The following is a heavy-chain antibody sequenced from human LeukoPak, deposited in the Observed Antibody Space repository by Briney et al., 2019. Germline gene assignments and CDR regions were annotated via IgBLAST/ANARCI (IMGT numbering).Heavy chain of an antibody. J-gene: IGHJ1*01. CDR2: ISAYNGNT. Sequence: ASVKVSCKASGYTFTSYGISWVRQAPGQGLEWMGWISAYNGNTNYAQKLQGRVTMTTDTSTSTAYMELRSLRSDDTVVYYCARGHRDIVVVTAIPEYFQHWGQGTLVTVSS. V-gene: IGHV1-18*01. D-gene: IGHD2-21*02. CDR1: GYTFTSYG. CDR3: ARGHRDIVVVTAIPEYFQH.